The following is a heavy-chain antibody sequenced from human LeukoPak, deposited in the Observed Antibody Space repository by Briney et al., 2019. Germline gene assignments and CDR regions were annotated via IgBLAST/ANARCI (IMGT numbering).Heavy chain of an antibody. CDR3: ARLIGPYNYDSSGYYVY. D-gene: IGHD3-22*01. CDR1: GYTFTGYY. V-gene: IGHV1-2*02. CDR2: INPNSGGT. Sequence: ASVKVSCKASGYTFTGYYMHWVRQAPGQGLEWMGWINPNSGGTNYAQKFQGRVTMTRDTSISTAYMELSRLRSEDTAVYYCARLIGPYNYDSSGYYVYWGQGTLVTVSS. J-gene: IGHJ4*02.